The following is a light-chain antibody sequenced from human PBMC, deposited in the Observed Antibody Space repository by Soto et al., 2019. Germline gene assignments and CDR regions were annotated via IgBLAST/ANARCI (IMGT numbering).Light chain of an antibody. CDR1: QTINSW. CDR2: AAS. Sequence: DIQMTQSLSSVSASVGDGVTITCRASQTINSWLAWYQQKPGKAPNLLISAASRLQRGVPSRFSGSGSGTDFTLTISSLLPEDVATYYCQQAHTFPRTFGQGTRVEIK. J-gene: IGKJ1*01. V-gene: IGKV1-12*01. CDR3: QQAHTFPRT.